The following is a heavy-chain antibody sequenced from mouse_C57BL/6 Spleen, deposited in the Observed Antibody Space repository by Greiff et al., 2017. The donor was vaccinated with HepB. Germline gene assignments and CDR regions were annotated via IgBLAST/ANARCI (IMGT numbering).Heavy chain of an antibody. CDR2: ISTYYGDA. CDR1: GYTFTDYA. V-gene: IGHV1-67*01. J-gene: IGHJ2*01. Sequence: VQLQQSGPELVRPGVSVKISCKGSGYTFTDYAMHWVKQSHAKSLEWIGVISTYYGDASYNQKFKDKATMTLDKSSSTAYMELARLTSEDSAVYSCARITVVEEGPSPYWGQGTTLTVSS. CDR3: ARITVVEEGPSPY. D-gene: IGHD1-1*01.